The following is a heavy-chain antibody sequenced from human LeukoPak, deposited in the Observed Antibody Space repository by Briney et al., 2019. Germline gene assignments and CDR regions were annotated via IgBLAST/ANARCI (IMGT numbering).Heavy chain of an antibody. CDR2: IYHSGST. CDR1: GCSISSDYY. J-gene: IGHJ6*03. V-gene: IGHV4-38-2*02. CDR3: ARVKTDGQVYYYYMDV. Sequence: SETLSLTCSVSGCSISSDYYWGWIRQPPGKGLEWIGSIYHSGSTYYNPSLKSRVTISVDTSKNQFSLKLSSVTAADTAVYYCARVKTDGQVYYYYMDVWGKGTTVTVSS.